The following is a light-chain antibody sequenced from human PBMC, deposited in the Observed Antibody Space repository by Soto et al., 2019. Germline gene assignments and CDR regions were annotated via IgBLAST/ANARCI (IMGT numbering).Light chain of an antibody. Sequence: QSALTQPASLSGSPGQSITMFCTGTSNDVGGYNYVSWYQQHPGKAPKLIIYEVSNRPSGISSRFSGSKSASTASLTISGLQAEDEAEYYCSSFTGSTTWVFGGGTKLTVL. J-gene: IGLJ3*02. CDR1: SNDVGGYNY. CDR3: SSFTGSTTWV. CDR2: EVS. V-gene: IGLV2-14*01.